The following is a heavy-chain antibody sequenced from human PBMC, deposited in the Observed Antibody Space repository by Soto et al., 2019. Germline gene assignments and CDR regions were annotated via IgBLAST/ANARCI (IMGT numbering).Heavy chain of an antibody. CDR1: GFTFSDYF. J-gene: IGHJ4*02. Sequence: QVQLVESGGAWAKPGGSLRLSCAVSGFTFSDYFMTWIRQAPGKGLEWVSYIRSSDRFTNHADSGKGRFTISRDNANNSLSLEINDLRADDTAVYFCVRIGHNGRYFDYWGQGTLVTVSS. D-gene: IGHD1-20*01. V-gene: IGHV3-11*06. CDR3: VRIGHNGRYFDY. CDR2: IRSSDRFT.